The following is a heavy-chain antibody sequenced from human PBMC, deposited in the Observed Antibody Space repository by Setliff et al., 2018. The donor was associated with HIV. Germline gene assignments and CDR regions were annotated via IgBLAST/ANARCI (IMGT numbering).Heavy chain of an antibody. CDR1: GFTFSSSG. CDR2: INIKNGNT. CDR3: ARIGRTPYYYYYMDV. Sequence: ASVKVSCKASGFTFSSSGISWVRQAPGQGLEWMGWINIKNGNTNYGQKFQGRLTMTRNTSTGTVYMELSSLRSEDTAVYYCARIGRTPYYYYYMDVWGKGTTVTV. V-gene: IGHV1-8*02. J-gene: IGHJ6*03. D-gene: IGHD2-15*01.